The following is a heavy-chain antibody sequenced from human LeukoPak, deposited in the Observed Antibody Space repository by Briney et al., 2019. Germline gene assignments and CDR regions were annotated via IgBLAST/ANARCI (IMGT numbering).Heavy chain of an antibody. V-gene: IGHV1-69*05. CDR2: IIPIFGTA. J-gene: IGHJ6*03. CDR1: GGTFSSYA. Sequence: ASVKVSCKASGGTFSSYAISWVRQAPGQGLEWMGGIIPIFGTANYAQKFLGRVTITTDESTSTAYMELSSLRSEDTAVYYCAIGRSGYYYYYYMDVWGKGTTVTVSS. CDR3: AIGRSGYYYYYYMDV. D-gene: IGHD3-10*01.